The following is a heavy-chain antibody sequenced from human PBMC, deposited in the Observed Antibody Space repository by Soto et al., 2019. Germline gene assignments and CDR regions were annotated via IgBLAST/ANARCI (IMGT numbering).Heavy chain of an antibody. CDR2: IYYSGST. J-gene: IGHJ5*02. Sequence: QVQLQESGPGLVKPSQTLSLTCTVSGGSISSGGYYWSWIRQHPGKGLEWIGYIYYSGSTYYNPSLKRRVNLTEGKSKNPFPLKRSSGASADTAVYYCAGGGRPPPPSWFDPWGQGTLVTVSS. V-gene: IGHV4-31*03. CDR3: AGGGRPPPPSWFDP. D-gene: IGHD6-6*01. CDR1: GGSISSGGYY.